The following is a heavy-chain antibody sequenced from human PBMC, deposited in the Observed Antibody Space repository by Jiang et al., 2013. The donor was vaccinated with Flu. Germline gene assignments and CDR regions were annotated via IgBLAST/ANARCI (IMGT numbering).Heavy chain of an antibody. V-gene: IGHV1-69*01. CDR2: IIPIFGTA. D-gene: IGHD3-22*01. Sequence: SGAEVKKPGSSVKVSCKASGGTFSSYAISWVRQAPGQGLEWMGGIIPIFGTANYAQKFQGRVTITADESTSTAYMELSSLRSEDTAVYYCARGSGQDSSGYYPGSVWFYYYYMDVWGKGTTVTVSS. CDR1: GGTFSSYA. CDR3: ARGSGQDSSGYYPGSVWFYYYYMDV. J-gene: IGHJ6*03.